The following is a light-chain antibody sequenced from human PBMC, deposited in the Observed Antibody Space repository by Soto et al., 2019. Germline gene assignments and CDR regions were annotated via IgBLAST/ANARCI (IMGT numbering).Light chain of an antibody. CDR1: SSNIGSNT. Sequence: QSVLTQPPSASGTPGQSVTISCSGSSSNIGSNTVTWYQQLPGTAPKLVIYSNYDRPSGVPDRFSGSTSGTSASLIIRGLQSEDEADYYCAAWDDILNGYVLGDGTKVTVL. J-gene: IGLJ1*01. CDR3: AAWDDILNGYV. CDR2: SNY. V-gene: IGLV1-44*01.